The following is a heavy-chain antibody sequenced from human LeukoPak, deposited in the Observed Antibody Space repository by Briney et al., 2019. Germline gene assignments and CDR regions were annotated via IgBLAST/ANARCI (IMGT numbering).Heavy chain of an antibody. CDR3: AKDTVYYYDSSGSNFDY. Sequence: PGGSLRLSCAASGFTFSSYAMSWVRQAPGKGLEWVSAISGSGGSTYYADSVKGRFTISRDNSKNTLYLQMNSLRAEDTAVYYCAKDTVYYYDSSGSNFDYWGQGTLVTVSS. CDR1: GFTFSSYA. V-gene: IGHV3-23*01. CDR2: ISGSGGST. J-gene: IGHJ4*02. D-gene: IGHD3-22*01.